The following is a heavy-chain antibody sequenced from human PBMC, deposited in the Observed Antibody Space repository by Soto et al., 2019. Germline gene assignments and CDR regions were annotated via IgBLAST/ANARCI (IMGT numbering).Heavy chain of an antibody. V-gene: IGHV4-59*01. D-gene: IGHD2-8*01. J-gene: IGHJ4*02. CDR1: GGSIRSYY. CDR3: ARVEYTNGVYYPFDY. CDR2: IYYTGST. Sequence: SETLSLTCTVSGGSIRSYYWSWIRQPPGKGLEWIGYIYYTGSTNYIPSLKSRVSMSVDTSKNQFPLKLSSVTAADTAVYYCARVEYTNGVYYPFDYWGQGALVTVS.